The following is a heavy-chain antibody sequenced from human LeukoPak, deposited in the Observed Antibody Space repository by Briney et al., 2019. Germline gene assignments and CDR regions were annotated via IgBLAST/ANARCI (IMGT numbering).Heavy chain of an antibody. Sequence: SETLSLTCAVYGGSFSGYYWSWIRQPPGRGLEWIGEINHSGSTNYNPSLKSRVTISVDTSKNQFSLKLSSVTAADTAVYYCASGGASGWYYYWGQGTLVTVSS. J-gene: IGHJ4*02. CDR2: INHSGST. D-gene: IGHD6-19*01. CDR1: GGSFSGYY. CDR3: ASGGASGWYYY. V-gene: IGHV4-34*01.